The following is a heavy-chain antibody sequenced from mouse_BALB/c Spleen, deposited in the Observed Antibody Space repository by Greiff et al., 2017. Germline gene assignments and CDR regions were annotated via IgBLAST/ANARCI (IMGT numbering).Heavy chain of an antibody. Sequence: QVQLQQSGAELVKPGASVKLSCKASGYTFTSYYMYWVKQRPGQGLEWIGGINPSNGGTNFNEKFKSKATLTVDKSSSTAYMQLSSLTSEDSAVYYCTRSESYYRYDGYYFDYWGQGTTLTVSS. V-gene: IGHV1S81*02. CDR1: GYTFTSYY. D-gene: IGHD2-14*01. CDR2: INPSNGGT. J-gene: IGHJ2*01. CDR3: TRSESYYRYDGYYFDY.